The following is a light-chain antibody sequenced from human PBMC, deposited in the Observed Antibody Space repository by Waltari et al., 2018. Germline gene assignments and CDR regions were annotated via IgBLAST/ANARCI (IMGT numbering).Light chain of an antibody. J-gene: IGLJ1*01. CDR3: SSYSYITTLQI. Sequence: QSALTQPASVSGSLGQSLTISCTGTHSALGAYDYVHWYQQHPGKAPKLILFDVSHRPSGISNRFSGSKSGDTASLTISGLQPEDEADYYCSSYSYITTLQIFGTGTRLTV. CDR1: HSALGAYDY. CDR2: DVS. V-gene: IGLV2-14*03.